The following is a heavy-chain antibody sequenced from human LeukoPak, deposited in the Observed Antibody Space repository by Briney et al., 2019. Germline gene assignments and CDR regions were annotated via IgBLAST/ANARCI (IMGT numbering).Heavy chain of an antibody. D-gene: IGHD5-12*01. Sequence: SETLSLTCTVSGGSISSSSYYWGWIRQPPGKGLEWIGSIYYSGSTYYNPSLKSRVTISVDTSKNQFSLKLSSVTAADTAVYYCESGYDLRPDYWGQGTLVTVSS. CDR3: ESGYDLRPDY. V-gene: IGHV4-39*01. CDR2: IYYSGST. CDR1: GGSISSSSYY. J-gene: IGHJ4*02.